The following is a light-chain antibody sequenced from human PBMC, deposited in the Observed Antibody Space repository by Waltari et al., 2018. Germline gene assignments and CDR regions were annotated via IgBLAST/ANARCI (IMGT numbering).Light chain of an antibody. CDR2: EGS. J-gene: IGLJ1*01. CDR3: CSYAGSSTYV. Sequence: QSALTQPASVSGSPGQSLTISCTGTSSDVGSNTLVSWYQQHPGKAPKLMIYEGSKRPSGVSNRFSGSKSGNTASLTISGLQAEDEADYYCCSYAGSSTYVFGTGTKVTVL. CDR1: SSDVGSNTL. V-gene: IGLV2-23*01.